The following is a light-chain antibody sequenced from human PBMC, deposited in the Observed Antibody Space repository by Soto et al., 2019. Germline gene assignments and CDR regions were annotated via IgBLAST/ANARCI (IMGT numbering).Light chain of an antibody. CDR1: ISDIGGYNY. CDR2: DVS. Sequence: SVLTQPASVSGSPGQSITLSCTGTISDIGGYNYVSWYQQHPGKAPKLMIYDVSKRPSGVSDRFSGSKSGNTASLTISGLQAEDEADYYCNSYTSSSTHVFGTGTKVTVL. V-gene: IGLV2-14*01. CDR3: NSYTSSSTHV. J-gene: IGLJ1*01.